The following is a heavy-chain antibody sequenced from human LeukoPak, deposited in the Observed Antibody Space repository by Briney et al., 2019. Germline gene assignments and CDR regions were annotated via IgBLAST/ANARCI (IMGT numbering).Heavy chain of an antibody. J-gene: IGHJ5*02. CDR2: ISAYNGNT. Sequence: GASXKVSCKASGYTFTSYGISWVRQAPGQGLEWMGWISAYNGNTNYAQKLQGRVTMTTDTSPSTAYMELRSLRSDDTAVYYCARDALFVVVPAAMQENWFDPWGQGTLVTVSS. CDR1: GYTFTSYG. D-gene: IGHD2-2*01. V-gene: IGHV1-18*01. CDR3: ARDALFVVVPAAMQENWFDP.